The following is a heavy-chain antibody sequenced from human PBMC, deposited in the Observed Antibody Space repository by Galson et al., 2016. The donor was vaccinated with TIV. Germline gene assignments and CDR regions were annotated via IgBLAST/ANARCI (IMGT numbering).Heavy chain of an antibody. D-gene: IGHD2-15*01. CDR1: GGSISSNGIF. J-gene: IGHJ4*02. CDR2: IYHSGST. Sequence: TLSLTCTVSGGSISSNGIFWSWIRQHPGKGLEWIGYIYHSGSTHYNPSLKSRVAMAVDTSKNQFSLTLTSVTAAYTAVYYCARDQNSGAYFDYWGQGTLVTVSS. V-gene: IGHV4-31*03. CDR3: ARDQNSGAYFDY.